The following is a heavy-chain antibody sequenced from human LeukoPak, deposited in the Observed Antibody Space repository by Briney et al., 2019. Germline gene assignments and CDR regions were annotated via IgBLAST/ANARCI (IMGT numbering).Heavy chain of an antibody. D-gene: IGHD3-10*01. CDR3: AKSHRGMEQP. Sequence: SETLSPTCTVSVSITTYYWSWIRQSPGKGLEWIGNIYHSGRTNYNPSLKSRVTISIDTSKNQFSLQLTSVTAADTAVYYCAKSHRGMEQPWGQGILVTVSS. CDR1: VSITTYY. CDR2: IYHSGRT. V-gene: IGHV4-59*01. J-gene: IGHJ5*02.